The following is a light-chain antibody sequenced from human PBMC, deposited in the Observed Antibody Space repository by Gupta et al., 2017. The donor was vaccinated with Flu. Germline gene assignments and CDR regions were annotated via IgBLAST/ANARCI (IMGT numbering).Light chain of an antibody. CDR2: RNH. CDR3: HAWDSFTASV. CDR1: NIATRN. V-gene: IGLV3-9*01. J-gene: IGLJ3*02. Sequence: GGKNIATRNVHWDQQKPGQAPVLIIYRNHNRPSGIPERFSGSKSENTGALTINGAQAGDEADYYCHAWDSFTASVFGGGTKVTVL.